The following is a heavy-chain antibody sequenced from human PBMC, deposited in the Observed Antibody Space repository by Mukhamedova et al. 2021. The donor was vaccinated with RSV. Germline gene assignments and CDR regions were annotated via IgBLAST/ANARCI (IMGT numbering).Heavy chain of an antibody. Sequence: GRTYYSPSLKSRVTISVDTSKNQFSLKLSSVTAAATAVYYCATSGGGSRYYFDYWGQGTLVPVSS. CDR2: GRT. J-gene: IGHJ4*02. V-gene: IGHV4-30-2*01. CDR3: ATSGGGSRYYFDY. D-gene: IGHD2-15*01.